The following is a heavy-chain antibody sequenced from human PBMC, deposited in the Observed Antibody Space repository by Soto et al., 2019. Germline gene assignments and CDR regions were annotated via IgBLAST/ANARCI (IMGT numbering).Heavy chain of an antibody. CDR3: TRGVLA. CDR1: GGSVISGGYS. J-gene: IGHJ5*02. Sequence: SETLSLTCSVSGGSVISGGYSWIWIRQAPGKGLEWIGFISPSGRPAYNPSLKSRVSISVDTSKNQISLELSSVTAADTAVYYCTRGVLAWGPGTLVTVSS. D-gene: IGHD2-8*01. CDR2: ISPSGRP. V-gene: IGHV4-30-2*01.